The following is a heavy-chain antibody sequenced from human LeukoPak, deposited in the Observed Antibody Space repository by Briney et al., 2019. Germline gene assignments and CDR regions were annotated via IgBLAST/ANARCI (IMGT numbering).Heavy chain of an antibody. CDR1: GFTFSNNW. Sequence: GGSLRLSCAVSGFTFSNNWMSGVRQAPGEGPEWVDSIKQNGIYKYYVHHVKSRFTITSDNANNPLYLQMNSLRAEDTAVYYCARMANLDSWGQGTLVTVSS. CDR3: ARMANLDS. J-gene: IGHJ4*02. V-gene: IGHV3-7*04. D-gene: IGHD5-24*01. CDR2: IKQNGIYK.